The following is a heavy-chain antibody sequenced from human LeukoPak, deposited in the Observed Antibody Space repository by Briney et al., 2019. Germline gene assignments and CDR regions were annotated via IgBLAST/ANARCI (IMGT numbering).Heavy chain of an antibody. CDR2: LYSGSST. V-gene: IGHV3-53*01. CDR1: GFTVRTNY. J-gene: IGHJ2*01. Sequence: GGSLRLSCAASGFTVRTNYMNWVRQAPGKGLEWVSILYSGSSTYYTDSVTGRFTISRDNSKKTLYLQINNLRNEHTPVYYCARIGDHYHWYFDLGGRGTLLTV. D-gene: IGHD3-10*01. CDR3: ARIGDHYHWYFDL.